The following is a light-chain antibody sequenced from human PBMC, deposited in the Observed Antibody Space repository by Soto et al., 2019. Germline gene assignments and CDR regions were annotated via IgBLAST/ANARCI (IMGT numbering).Light chain of an antibody. CDR3: ATWDDTLDGPV. J-gene: IGLJ3*02. CDR1: TSNIGRNT. Sequence: QSVPTQPPSASGTPGQRVTISWSGSTSNIGRNTVTWYQQLPGTAPKLLISVDDQRASGVPDRLSGPRSGTSASLAISGLQSEDESDYYCATWDDTLDGPVFGGGTQLPVL. V-gene: IGLV1-44*01. CDR2: VDD.